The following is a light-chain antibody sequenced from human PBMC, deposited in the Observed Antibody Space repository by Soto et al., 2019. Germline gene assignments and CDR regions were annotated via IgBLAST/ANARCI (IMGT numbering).Light chain of an antibody. J-gene: IGLJ3*02. CDR2: DNN. CDR3: GTWDTGLVGV. CDR1: SSSIGTHY. V-gene: IGLV1-51*01. Sequence: QSVLTQPPSVSAAPGQRVSISCSGSSSSIGTHYVAWYQQVPGTPPKLLIYDNNKRPSGTPDRSSGSKSGTSATLGITGLQTGDEADYYCGTWDTGLVGVFGGGTKVTVL.